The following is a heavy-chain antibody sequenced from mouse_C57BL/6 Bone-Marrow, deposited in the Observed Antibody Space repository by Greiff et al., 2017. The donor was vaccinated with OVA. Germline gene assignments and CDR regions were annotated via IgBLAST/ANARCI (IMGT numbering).Heavy chain of an antibody. CDR1: GYTFTSYW. D-gene: IGHD2-3*01. J-gene: IGHJ3*01. Sequence: QVQLQQPGAELVKPGASVKLSCKASGYTFTSYWMHWVKQRPGQGLEWIGMIHPNSGSTNYNEKFKGKATLTADKSSSTAYMQFSSLTSEDSAIYYCARYDGYYLAWFAYWGQGTLVTVSA. CDR2: IHPNSGST. V-gene: IGHV1-64*01. CDR3: ARYDGYYLAWFAY.